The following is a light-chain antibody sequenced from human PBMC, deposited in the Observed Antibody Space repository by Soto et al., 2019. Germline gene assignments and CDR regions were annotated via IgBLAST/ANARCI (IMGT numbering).Light chain of an antibody. J-gene: IGKJ1*01. Sequence: DIQVTQSPSTLSGSVGDRVTISCRASQSISIWLAWYQQKPGKAPKILIYKASSLESGVPSRFSGSGSGTEFTLTISSLQPDDFATYYCQQYSTYTPRTFGQGTKVDIK. CDR2: KAS. CDR1: QSISIW. CDR3: QQYSTYTPRT. V-gene: IGKV1-5*03.